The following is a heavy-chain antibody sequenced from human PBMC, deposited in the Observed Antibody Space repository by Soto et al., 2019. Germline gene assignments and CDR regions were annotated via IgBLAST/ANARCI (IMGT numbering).Heavy chain of an antibody. Sequence: ESGGGVVQPGRSLRLSCAASGFTFSSYAMHWVRQAPGKGLEWVAVISYDGSNKYYADSVKGRFTISRDNSKNTLYLQMNSLRAEDTAVYYCARDGLDSSGEPDAFDIWGQGTMVTVSS. CDR1: GFTFSSYA. CDR3: ARDGLDSSGEPDAFDI. CDR2: ISYDGSNK. J-gene: IGHJ3*02. D-gene: IGHD3-22*01. V-gene: IGHV3-30-3*01.